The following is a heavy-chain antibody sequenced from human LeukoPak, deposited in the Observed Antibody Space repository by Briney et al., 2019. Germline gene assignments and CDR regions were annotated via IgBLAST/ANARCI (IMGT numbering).Heavy chain of an antibody. CDR2: VKQDGSET. CDR1: GFTFSSNW. CDR3: ASISRIAAAGTEFDY. D-gene: IGHD6-13*01. J-gene: IGHJ4*02. Sequence: GGSLRLSCAASGFTFSSNWMSWVRQAPGKGLEWVANVKQDGSETYYVDSVKGRFTISRDNSKNTLYLQMGSLRAEDMAVYYCASISRIAAAGTEFDYWGQGTLVTVSS. V-gene: IGHV3-7*01.